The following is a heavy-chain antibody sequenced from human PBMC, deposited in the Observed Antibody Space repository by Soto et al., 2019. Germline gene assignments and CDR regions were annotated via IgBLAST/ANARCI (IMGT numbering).Heavy chain of an antibody. J-gene: IGHJ4*02. Sequence: QVQLQESGPGLVKPSQTLSLTCTVSGGPFSSDAYLWSWIRQPPGEGLEWMGHISYNTERAAYNPSLKSRVTLSVDTSKNQFSLKLTSVTAADTAVYFCARGDAYNYVRYFFDSWGQGTLVTVSS. D-gene: IGHD5-12*01. CDR2: ISYNTERA. CDR1: GGPFSSDAYL. CDR3: ARGDAYNYVRYFFDS. V-gene: IGHV4-30-4*01.